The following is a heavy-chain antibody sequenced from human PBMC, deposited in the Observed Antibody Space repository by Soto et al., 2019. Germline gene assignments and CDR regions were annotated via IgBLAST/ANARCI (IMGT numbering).Heavy chain of an antibody. CDR2: IYSSGNT. CDR1: GGTISGYY. D-gene: IGHD3-3*01. CDR3: ARGQRFSDWFDP. V-gene: IGHV4-4*07. Sequence: PSLTCSVSGGTISGYYWTWIRQPAGKGLEWIGRIYSSGNTKYNPSLQSRVTMSPDTSNNQFSLRLTSVTAADTAVYYCARGQRFSDWFDPWGQGTLVTVSS. J-gene: IGHJ5*02.